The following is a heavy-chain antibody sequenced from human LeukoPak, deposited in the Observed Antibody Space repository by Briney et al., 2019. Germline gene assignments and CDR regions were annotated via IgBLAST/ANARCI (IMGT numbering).Heavy chain of an antibody. D-gene: IGHD3-22*01. V-gene: IGHV4-59*01. Sequence: SETLSLTCTVSGGSISSYYWSWIRQPPGKGLEWIGYIYYSGSTNYNPSLKSRVTISVDTSKNQFSLKLSSVTAADTAVYYCARAAINYYDSSGRDPPFDYWGQGTLVTVSS. CDR2: IYYSGST. CDR3: ARAAINYYDSSGRDPPFDY. J-gene: IGHJ4*02. CDR1: GGSISSYY.